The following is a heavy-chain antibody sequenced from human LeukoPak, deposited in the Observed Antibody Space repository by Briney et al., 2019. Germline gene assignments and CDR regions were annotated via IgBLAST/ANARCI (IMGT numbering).Heavy chain of an antibody. CDR3: ARVQGGVLGIRYYYYGMDV. Sequence: GRSLRLSCAASGFTFSDYYMSWIRQAPGKGLEWVSYISSSGSTIYYADSVKGRFTISRDNAKDSLYLQMSSLRAEDTAVYYCARVQGGVLGIRYYYYGMDVWGQGTTVTVSS. J-gene: IGHJ6*02. CDR1: GFTFSDYY. V-gene: IGHV3-11*01. CDR2: ISSSGSTI. D-gene: IGHD3-16*01.